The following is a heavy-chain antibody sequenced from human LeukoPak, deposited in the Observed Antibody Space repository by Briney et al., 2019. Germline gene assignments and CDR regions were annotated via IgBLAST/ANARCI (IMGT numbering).Heavy chain of an antibody. CDR1: GFTFSSYA. Sequence: GSLRLSCSVSGFTFSSYAMSWVRQAPGEGLEWVANIKQDGSEKYYVDSVKGRFTISRDNAKNSLYLQMNSLRAEDTAVYYCARMDWGAPFDYWGQGTLVTVSS. V-gene: IGHV3-7*01. D-gene: IGHD3/OR15-3a*01. J-gene: IGHJ4*02. CDR2: IKQDGSEK. CDR3: ARMDWGAPFDY.